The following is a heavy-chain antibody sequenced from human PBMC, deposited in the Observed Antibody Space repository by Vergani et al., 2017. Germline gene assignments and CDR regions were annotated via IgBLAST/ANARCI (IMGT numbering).Heavy chain of an antibody. CDR1: GYSFTSYW. CDR2: IYPGDSDT. J-gene: IGHJ2*01. Sequence: EVQLVQSGAEVKKPGESLKISCKGSGYSFTSYWIGWVRQMPGKGLEWMGIIYPGDSDTRYSPSFQGQVTISADKSISTAYLQWSSLKASDTAMYYCAIRWWLGDGDYAHWYFDRLGRGTLVTVSS. D-gene: IGHD4-17*01. CDR3: AIRWWLGDGDYAHWYFDR. V-gene: IGHV5-51*01.